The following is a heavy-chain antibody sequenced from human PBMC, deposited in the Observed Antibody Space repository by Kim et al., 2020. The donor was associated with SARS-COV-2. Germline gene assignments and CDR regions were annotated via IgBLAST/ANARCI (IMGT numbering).Heavy chain of an antibody. CDR2: INDGDGYT. Sequence: GGSLRLSCVASGFPFRSYAMTWVRQAPGKGLEWVATINDGDGYTNLADSVKGRFTISRDNPRSTLFLQMSSLRAEDTAVYYCAKELVVKSQILGYYNGMDVWGQGTTVTVSS. CDR3: AKELVVKSQILGYYNGMDV. D-gene: IGHD2-15*01. V-gene: IGHV3-23*01. CDR1: GFPFRSYA. J-gene: IGHJ6*02.